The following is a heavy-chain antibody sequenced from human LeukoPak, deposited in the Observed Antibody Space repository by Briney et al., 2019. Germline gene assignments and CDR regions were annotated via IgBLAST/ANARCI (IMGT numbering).Heavy chain of an antibody. Sequence: GGSLRLSCAASGFTFSGFWMSWIRQAPGKGLEWVANIKQDGSDKYYVDSVKGRFIISRDNAKNSLYLQMNSLRAEDTAVYYCARGGGNLDSWGQGTLVTVSS. J-gene: IGHJ4*02. CDR3: ARGGGNLDS. CDR1: GFTFSGFW. D-gene: IGHD4-23*01. V-gene: IGHV3-7*01. CDR2: IKQDGSDK.